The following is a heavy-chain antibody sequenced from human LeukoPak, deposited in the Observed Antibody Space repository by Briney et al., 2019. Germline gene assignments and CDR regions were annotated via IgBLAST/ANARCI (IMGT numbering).Heavy chain of an antibody. D-gene: IGHD3-3*01. J-gene: IGHJ4*02. CDR2: INPNSGGT. Sequence: ASVKVSCKASGYTFTGYYMHWVRQAPGQGLEWMGWINPNSGGTNYAQKFQGRVTMTRDTSISTAYMELSRLRSDDTAVYYCARGPHLRFLEWLFFDYWGQGTLVTVSS. CDR3: ARGPHLRFLEWLFFDY. CDR1: GYTFTGYY. V-gene: IGHV1-2*02.